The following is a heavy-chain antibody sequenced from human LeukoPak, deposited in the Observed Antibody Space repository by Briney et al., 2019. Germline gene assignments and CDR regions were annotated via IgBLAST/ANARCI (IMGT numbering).Heavy chain of an antibody. CDR3: AKRGVVIRVILVGFHKEAYYFDS. V-gene: IGHV3-30*07. Sequence: GGSLRLSCAASGFTFSSYAMHWVRQAPGKGLEWLAVISYDGSNKYYADSVKGRFTISRDNPKNTLYLQMNRLRAEDTAVYFCAKRGVVIRVILVGFHKEAYYFDSWGQGALVTVSS. D-gene: IGHD3-22*01. CDR1: GFTFSSYA. CDR2: ISYDGSNK. J-gene: IGHJ4*02.